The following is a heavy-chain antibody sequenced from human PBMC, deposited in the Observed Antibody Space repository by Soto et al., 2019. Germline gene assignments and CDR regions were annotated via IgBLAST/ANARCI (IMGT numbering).Heavy chain of an antibody. Sequence: ESGGGLVTPGGSLRLSCAASGFTFSSYSMNWVRQAPGKGLEWVSSISSSSSYIYYADSVKGRFTISRDNAKNSLYLQMNSLRAEDTAVYYCARVVVLAAITPKYYYYYYMDVWGKGTTVTVSS. D-gene: IGHD2-2*02. J-gene: IGHJ6*03. CDR2: ISSSSSYI. V-gene: IGHV3-21*01. CDR3: ARVVVLAAITPKYYYYYYMDV. CDR1: GFTFSSYS.